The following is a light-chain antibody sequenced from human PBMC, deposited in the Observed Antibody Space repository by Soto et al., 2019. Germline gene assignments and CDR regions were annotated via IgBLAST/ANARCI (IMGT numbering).Light chain of an antibody. CDR3: SSYTSGSSHYV. Sequence: QSVLTQPASVSGSPGQSITISCTGTSSDIGRYSYVSWYQHHPGKAPKLIIYGVTNRPSGVSNRFSGSKSGNTASLTISGLQAEDEADYHCSSYTSGSSHYVFGTGTKLTVL. CDR2: GVT. J-gene: IGLJ1*01. V-gene: IGLV2-14*01. CDR1: SSDIGRYSY.